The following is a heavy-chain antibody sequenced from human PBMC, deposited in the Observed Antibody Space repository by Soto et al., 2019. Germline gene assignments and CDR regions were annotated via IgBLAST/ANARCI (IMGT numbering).Heavy chain of an antibody. CDR2: IYPGDSDT. CDR1: GYSFTSYW. D-gene: IGHD2-21*02. V-gene: IGHV5-51*01. Sequence: GESLKNSCKGSGYSFTSYWIGWVRQMPGKGLEWMGIIYPGDSDTRYSPSFQGQVTISADKSISTAYLQWSSLRASDTAMYDGSTRLVTPRYFDDWGQGTLVTVSS. J-gene: IGHJ4*02. CDR3: STRLVTPRYFDD.